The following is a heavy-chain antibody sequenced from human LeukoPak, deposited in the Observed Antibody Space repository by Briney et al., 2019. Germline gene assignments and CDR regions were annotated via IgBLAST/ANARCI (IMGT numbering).Heavy chain of an antibody. CDR1: GGSFSGYY. D-gene: IGHD2-2*01. V-gene: IGHV4-34*01. J-gene: IGHJ6*02. CDR3: TRTSGYCGSTSCSAAAYYYGTDV. Sequence: KTSETLSLTCAVYGGSFSGYYWSWIRQPPGKELEWIGEIYHSGNTNYNPSLKSRVTMSVDKSKNQLSLKLSSVTAADTAVYYCTRTSGYCGSTSCSAAAYYYGTDVWGQGTTVTVSS. CDR2: IYHSGNT.